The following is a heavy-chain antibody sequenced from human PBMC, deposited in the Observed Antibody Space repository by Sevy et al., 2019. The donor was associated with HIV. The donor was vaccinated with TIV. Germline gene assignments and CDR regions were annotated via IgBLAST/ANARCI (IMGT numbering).Heavy chain of an antibody. CDR2: IYYSGRS. CDR1: GTSISGYY. V-gene: IGHV4-59*01. CDR3: ARAYSNYYYAMDV. D-gene: IGHD4-4*01. J-gene: IGHJ6*02. Sequence: SETLSLTCTVSGTSISGYYWSWIRQPPGKGLEWIGYIYYSGRSYYNPSLKSRVTISEDTSKNQFSLKLSSVTAADTAVYYCARAYSNYYYAMDVWGQGTTVTVSS.